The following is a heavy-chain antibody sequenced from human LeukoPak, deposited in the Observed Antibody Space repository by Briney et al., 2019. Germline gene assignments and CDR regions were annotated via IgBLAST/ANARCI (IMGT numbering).Heavy chain of an antibody. CDR3: AKDSGYQTSNDYYMDV. V-gene: IGHV3-23*01. D-gene: IGHD3-22*01. J-gene: IGHJ6*03. CDR2: ISGSGGST. CDR1: GFTFSSYG. Sequence: GGSLRLSCAASGFTFSSYGMSWVRQAPGKGLEWVSAISGSGGSTYYADSVKGRFTISRDNSKNTLYLQMNSLRPEDTAVYYCAKDSGYQTSNDYYMDVWSKGTTVTISS.